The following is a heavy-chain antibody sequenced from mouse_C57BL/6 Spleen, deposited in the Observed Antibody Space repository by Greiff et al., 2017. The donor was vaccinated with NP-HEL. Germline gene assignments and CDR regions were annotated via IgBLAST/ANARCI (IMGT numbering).Heavy chain of an antibody. Sequence: EVKLVESGGGLVQPGGSLKLSCAASGFTFSDYYMYWVRQTPEKRLEWVAYISNGGGSTYYPDTVKGRFTISRDNAKNTLYLQMSRLKSEDTAMYYCARLLYYDYDEFAYWGQGTLVTVSA. V-gene: IGHV5-12*01. CDR3: ARLLYYDYDEFAY. CDR2: ISNGGGST. J-gene: IGHJ3*01. D-gene: IGHD2-4*01. CDR1: GFTFSDYY.